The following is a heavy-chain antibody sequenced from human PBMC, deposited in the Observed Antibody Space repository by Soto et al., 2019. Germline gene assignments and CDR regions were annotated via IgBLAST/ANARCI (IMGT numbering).Heavy chain of an antibody. CDR2: ISGSGGST. Sequence: EVQLLESGGGLVQPGGSLRLSCAASGFTFSSYAMSWVRQAPGKGLEWVSAISGSGGSTYYADSVKGRFTISRDNSKNTLYLQMNSLRAEDTDVYYCANYGGNSESAFDIWGQGTMVTVSS. D-gene: IGHD4-17*01. V-gene: IGHV3-23*01. CDR3: ANYGGNSESAFDI. CDR1: GFTFSSYA. J-gene: IGHJ3*02.